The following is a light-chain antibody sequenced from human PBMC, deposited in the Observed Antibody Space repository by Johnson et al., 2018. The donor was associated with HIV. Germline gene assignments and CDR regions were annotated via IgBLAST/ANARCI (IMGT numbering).Light chain of an antibody. CDR1: GSNIGDNY. Sequence: QSVLTQPPSVSAAPGQKVTISCSGIGSNIGDNYVSWYQHLPGTAPRLLIYDDNKRPSGIPDRFSGSKSGTSATLGIPGLQTGDEAEYYCGTWDRSLSAGGVFGTGTKVTVL. V-gene: IGLV1-51*01. J-gene: IGLJ1*01. CDR3: GTWDRSLSAGGV. CDR2: DDN.